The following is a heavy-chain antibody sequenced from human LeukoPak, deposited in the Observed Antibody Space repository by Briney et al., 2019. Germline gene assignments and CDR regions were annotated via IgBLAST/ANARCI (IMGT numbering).Heavy chain of an antibody. D-gene: IGHD3/OR15-3a*01. CDR3: AKDPALDHSVYNWFDP. CDR1: GFTFNNYA. V-gene: IGHV3-23*01. J-gene: IGHJ5*02. Sequence: GGSLRLSCAASGFTFNNYAMSWVRQAPGKGLEWVSGISGNGGSTYYADFVKGRFTISRDNSKNTVYLQMNSLRAEDTAVYYCAKDPALDHSVYNWFDPWGQGTLVTVSP. CDR2: ISGNGGST.